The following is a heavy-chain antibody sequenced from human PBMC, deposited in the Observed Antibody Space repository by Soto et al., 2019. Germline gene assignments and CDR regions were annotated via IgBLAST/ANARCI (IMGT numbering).Heavy chain of an antibody. D-gene: IGHD1-20*01. Sequence: PSETLSLTCAISGDSVSSNTAAWNWIRQSPSRGLEWLGRTYYRSKWYNDFAVSVKGRITINPDTSKNQFSLQLISVTPEDTAVFNCASTARIEDYNIFDVSGHGTTLTVSS. CDR2: TYYRSKWYN. J-gene: IGHJ6*02. CDR1: GDSVSSNTAA. V-gene: IGHV6-1*01. CDR3: ASTARIEDYNIFDV.